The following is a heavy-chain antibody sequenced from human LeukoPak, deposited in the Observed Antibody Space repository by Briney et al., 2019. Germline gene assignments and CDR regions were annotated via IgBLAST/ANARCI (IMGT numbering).Heavy chain of an antibody. CDR3: ANRYCSSTSCYTSAFDI. V-gene: IGHV1-69*05. CDR1: GGTFSSYA. J-gene: IGHJ3*02. Sequence: ASVKVSCKASGGTFSSYAISWVRQAPGQGLEWMGGIIPIFGTANYAQKFQGRVTITTDESTSTAYMELSSLRSEDTAVYYCANRYCSSTSCYTSAFDIWGQGTMVTVSS. CDR2: IIPIFGTA. D-gene: IGHD2-2*02.